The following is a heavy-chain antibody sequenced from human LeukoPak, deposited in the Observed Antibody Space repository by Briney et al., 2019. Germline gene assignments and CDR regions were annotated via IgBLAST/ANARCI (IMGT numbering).Heavy chain of an antibody. CDR3: TAPGPGSSGYYYYGMDV. V-gene: IGHV3-49*04. D-gene: IGHD6-13*01. CDR2: IRSKAYGGTT. CDR1: GFTFGDYA. J-gene: IGHJ6*04. Sequence: GRSLRLSCTASGFTFGDYAMSWVRQAPGKGLEWVGFIRSKAYGGTTEYAASVKGRFTISRDDSKSIAYLQMNSLKTEDTAVYYCTAPGPGSSGYYYYGMDVWGEGTTVTVSS.